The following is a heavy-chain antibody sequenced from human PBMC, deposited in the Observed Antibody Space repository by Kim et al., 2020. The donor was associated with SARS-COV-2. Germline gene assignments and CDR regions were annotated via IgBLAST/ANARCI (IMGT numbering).Heavy chain of an antibody. CDR3: AKALLGESRFGLDV. J-gene: IGHJ6*02. V-gene: IGHV3-23*01. CDR1: GFTFPTFL. CDR2: ITTSGT. D-gene: IGHD3-10*01. Sequence: GGSLRLSCAASGFTFPTFLMRWVRQAPGQGLEWVSSITTSGTWYADSVKGRFTISRADSKNTQYLQMNSLRAEDTAVYYCAKALLGESRFGLDVWGQGST.